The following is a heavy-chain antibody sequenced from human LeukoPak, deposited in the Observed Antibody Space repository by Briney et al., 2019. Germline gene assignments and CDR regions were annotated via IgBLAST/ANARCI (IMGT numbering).Heavy chain of an antibody. CDR3: ARDGILGSHDS. Sequence: GGSLRLSCAASGFTLSNYWMHWVRAAPGKGRVWVSRITSDGSGKSYADSVKGRFTISRDIPKNTLYLQMNSLRAEDTAVYYCARDGILGSHDSWGQGTLVTVSS. CDR1: GFTLSNYW. V-gene: IGHV3-74*01. CDR2: ITSDGSGK. J-gene: IGHJ4*02. D-gene: IGHD2-15*01.